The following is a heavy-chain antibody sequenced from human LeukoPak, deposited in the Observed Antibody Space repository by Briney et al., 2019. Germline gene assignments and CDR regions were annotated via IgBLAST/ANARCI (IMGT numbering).Heavy chain of an antibody. CDR3: AREGGSSSWYVVDWFDP. CDR2: IKQDGSEK. J-gene: IGHJ5*02. Sequence: GGSLRLSCAASGFTFSSYWMSWVRQAPEKGLEWVANIKQDGSEKYYVDSVKGRFTISRDNAKNSLYLQMNSLRAEDTAVYYCAREGGSSSWYVVDWFDPWGQGTLVTVSS. CDR1: GFTFSSYW. D-gene: IGHD6-13*01. V-gene: IGHV3-7*01.